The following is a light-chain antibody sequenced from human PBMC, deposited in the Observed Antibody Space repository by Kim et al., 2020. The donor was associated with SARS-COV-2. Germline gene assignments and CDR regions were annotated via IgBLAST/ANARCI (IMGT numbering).Light chain of an antibody. Sequence: QSVATTCAATRSDIGGYEPVCWYHHRPGKAPKLLIYGVIHRPSGVPDRFSGSKSGTSASLTVSGLQSEDEADYYCTAYADSPTSYVFGTGTKVTVL. CDR3: TAYADSPTSYV. V-gene: IGLV2-8*01. CDR1: RSDIGGYEP. CDR2: GVI. J-gene: IGLJ1*01.